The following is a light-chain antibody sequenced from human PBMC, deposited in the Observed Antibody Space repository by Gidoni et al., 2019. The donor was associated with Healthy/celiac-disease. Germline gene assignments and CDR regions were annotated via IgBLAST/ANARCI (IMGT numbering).Light chain of an antibody. CDR3: MQALQTPIT. CDR1: QSLLHSNGYND. Sequence: DIVMTQSPLSMPVTPGEPASISCRSSQSLLHSNGYNDLDWYLQKPGQSPKLLIYLGSNRASGVPDRFSGSGSGTDFTLKISRVEAEDVGVYYCMQALQTPITFGQGTRLEIK. CDR2: LGS. V-gene: IGKV2-28*01. J-gene: IGKJ5*01.